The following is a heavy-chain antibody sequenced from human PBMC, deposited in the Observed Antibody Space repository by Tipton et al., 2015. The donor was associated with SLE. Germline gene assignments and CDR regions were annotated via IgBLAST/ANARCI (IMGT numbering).Heavy chain of an antibody. J-gene: IGHJ4*02. Sequence: TLSLTCTVSGDSISSTNYYWGWIRQPPGKGLEWIANIYCSGSTYYSASLKSRVTISVDTSKNQFSLKMTSVTAADTAVYYCARHRGYFTVSDYIDYWGQGTPVTVSS. CDR3: ARHRGYFTVSDYIDY. V-gene: IGHV4-39*07. CDR1: GDSISSTNYY. D-gene: IGHD2-8*01. CDR2: IYCSGST.